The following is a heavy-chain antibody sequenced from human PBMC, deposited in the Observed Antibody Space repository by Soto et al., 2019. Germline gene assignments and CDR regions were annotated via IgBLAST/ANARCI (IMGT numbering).Heavy chain of an antibody. CDR2: INPNSGGT. Sequence: ASVKVSCKASGYTFTGYYMHCVRQSPGQGLEWMGWINPNSGGTDYGQKFQGWVTMTRDTSISTAYMELSRLRSDDTAVYYCARGIIIHGAYGMDVWGQGTTVTVSS. J-gene: IGHJ6*02. D-gene: IGHD3-10*01. CDR3: ARGIIIHGAYGMDV. CDR1: GYTFTGYY. V-gene: IGHV1-2*04.